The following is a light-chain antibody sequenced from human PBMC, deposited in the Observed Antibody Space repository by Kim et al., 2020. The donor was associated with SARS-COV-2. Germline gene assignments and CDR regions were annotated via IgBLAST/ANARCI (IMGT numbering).Light chain of an antibody. CDR3: QQSTTFPYT. V-gene: IGKV1-39*01. CDR1: QNIFTQ. CDR2: AAS. Sequence: DIQMTQSPSSLSASVGDRLTITCRASQNIFTQLNWYQQKPGKAPKLLIYAASSLQSGVPSRFSGSGSGTDFTLSISSLQREDFATYYCQQSTTFPYTFGLGTKVDIK. J-gene: IGKJ2*01.